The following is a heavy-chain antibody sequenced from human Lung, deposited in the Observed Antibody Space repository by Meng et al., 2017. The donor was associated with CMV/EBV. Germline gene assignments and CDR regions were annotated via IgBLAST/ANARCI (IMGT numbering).Heavy chain of an antibody. CDR3: ARTGCSSSSCYDY. V-gene: IGHV1-3*01. D-gene: IGHD2-2*01. CDR2: INAGNGNT. Sequence: QSGAEVMQPGASVKVSCTASGYSFTSYAMHWVRQAPGQRLEWMGWINAGNGNTKYSEKFQNRVTITRDTAASTAYMELSSLRSEDTAVYYCARTGCSSSSCYDYWGQGTLVTVSS. J-gene: IGHJ4*02. CDR1: GYSFTSYA.